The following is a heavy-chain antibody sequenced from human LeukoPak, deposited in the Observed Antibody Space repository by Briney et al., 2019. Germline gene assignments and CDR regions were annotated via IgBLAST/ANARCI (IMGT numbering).Heavy chain of an antibody. CDR1: GGSISSYY. J-gene: IGHJ4*02. CDR3: ARGGGYSGYDDTYYFDY. Sequence: SETLSLTCTVSGGSISSYYWSWIRQPPGKGLEWIGYIYYSGSTNYNPSLKSRVTISVDTSKNQFSLKLSSVTAADTAVYYCARGGGYSGYDDTYYFDYWGQGTLVTVSS. CDR2: IYYSGST. V-gene: IGHV4-59*01. D-gene: IGHD5-12*01.